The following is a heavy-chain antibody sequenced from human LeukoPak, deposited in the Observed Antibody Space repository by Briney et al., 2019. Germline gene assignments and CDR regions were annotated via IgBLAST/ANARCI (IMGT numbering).Heavy chain of an antibody. Sequence: TGGTLRLSCAASGFSFSSYGMSWVRQAPGKGLEWVSGISGSGASTYYADSVKGRFTISRDNSKNTLHLQMNSLRAEDTAVYYCAKDRSRYGSSAYDFDYWGQGTLVTVSS. CDR2: ISGSGAST. V-gene: IGHV3-23*01. CDR1: GFSFSSYG. CDR3: AKDRSRYGSSAYDFDY. D-gene: IGHD3-22*01. J-gene: IGHJ4*02.